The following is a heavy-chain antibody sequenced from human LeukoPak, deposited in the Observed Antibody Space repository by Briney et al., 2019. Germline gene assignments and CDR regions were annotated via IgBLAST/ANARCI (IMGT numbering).Heavy chain of an antibody. Sequence: GASVKVSCKASGGTFSSYAISWVRQAPGQGLEWVVGIIPIFGTANYAQKFQGRVTITTDESTSTAYMELSSLRSEDTAVYYCARDYIGGYAPFDPWGQGTLVTVSS. CDR1: GGTFSSYA. V-gene: IGHV1-69*05. J-gene: IGHJ5*02. CDR2: IIPIFGTA. CDR3: ARDYIGGYAPFDP. D-gene: IGHD3-22*01.